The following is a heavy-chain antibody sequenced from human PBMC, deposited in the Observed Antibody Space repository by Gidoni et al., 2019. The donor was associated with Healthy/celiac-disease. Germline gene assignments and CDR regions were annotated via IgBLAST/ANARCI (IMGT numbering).Heavy chain of an antibody. CDR1: GGSISSSSYY. V-gene: IGHV4-39*01. J-gene: IGHJ4*02. CDR2: IYYSGST. CDR3: ARVVVVTGGVDY. D-gene: IGHD2-15*01. Sequence: LQLQESGPGLVKPSETLSLTCTVSGGSISSSSYYWGWIRQPPGKGLEWIGSIYYSGSTYYNPSLKRRVTISVDTSKNQFSLKLSSVTAADTAVYYCARVVVVTGGVDYWGQGTLVTVSS.